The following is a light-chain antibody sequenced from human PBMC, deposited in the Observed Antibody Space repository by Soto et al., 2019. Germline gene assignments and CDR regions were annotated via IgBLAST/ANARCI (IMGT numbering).Light chain of an antibody. Sequence: EIVLTQSPGTLSLSPGERPTLSCRASQSVSSSYLAWYQQKPGQAPRLLIYGASSRATGIPDRFSGSGSGTDFTLTISRLEPEDFAVYYCQQYGSSPLTFGGGTKVDIK. CDR3: QQYGSSPLT. V-gene: IGKV3-20*01. CDR1: QSVSSSY. J-gene: IGKJ4*01. CDR2: GAS.